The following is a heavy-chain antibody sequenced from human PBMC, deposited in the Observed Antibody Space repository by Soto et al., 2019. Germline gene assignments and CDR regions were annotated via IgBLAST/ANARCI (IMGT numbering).Heavy chain of an antibody. CDR3: VTLTDY. CDR2: ISPNGAAT. Sequence: PGWSLSLSCSASVSKFSTYDVHWVRQAPAKGLEFVAGISPNGAATYYADSVKGRSTISRDNSKNTLYLQMSSLTPDDTAVYYCVTLTDYWGLGTLVTVS. J-gene: IGHJ4*02. D-gene: IGHD3-9*01. V-gene: IGHV3-64D*06. CDR1: VSKFSTYD.